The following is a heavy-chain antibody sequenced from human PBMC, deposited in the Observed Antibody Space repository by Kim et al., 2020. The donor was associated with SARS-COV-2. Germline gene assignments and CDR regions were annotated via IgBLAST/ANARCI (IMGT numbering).Heavy chain of an antibody. D-gene: IGHD1-1*01. J-gene: IGHJ4*02. CDR3: TTSYQLEPFDY. CDR2: T. Sequence: TDYAAPVKGRFTISRDDSKNTLYLQMNSLKTEDTAVYYCTTSYQLEPFDYWGQGTLVTVSS. V-gene: IGHV3-15*01.